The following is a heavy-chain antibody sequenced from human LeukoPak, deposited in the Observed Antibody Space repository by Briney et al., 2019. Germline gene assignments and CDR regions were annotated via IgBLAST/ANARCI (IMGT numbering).Heavy chain of an antibody. CDR3: ARPYGEEFLDP. J-gene: IGHJ5*02. D-gene: IGHD4-17*01. CDR2: INPSGGST. V-gene: IGHV1-46*01. Sequence: ASVKVSCKASGYTFTTYYMHWVRQAPGQGLEWMGIINPSGGSTTYAQNFQGRVTMTRDTSTSVVYMEVSSLRSEDTAVYYCARPYGEEFLDPWGQGTLVTVSS. CDR1: GYTFTTYY.